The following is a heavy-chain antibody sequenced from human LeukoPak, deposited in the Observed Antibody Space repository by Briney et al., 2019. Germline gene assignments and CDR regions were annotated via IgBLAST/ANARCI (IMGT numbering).Heavy chain of an antibody. CDR1: GYSISSGYY. CDR3: ARSLGGYYLTDFYMDV. D-gene: IGHD3-22*01. CDR2: IHHSGST. J-gene: IGHJ6*03. Sequence: PSETLSLTCTVSGYSISSGYYWGWIRQPPGKGLEWIGSIHHSGSTYYNPSLKSRVTISVDTSKNQFSLKLSSVTAADTAVYYCARSLGGYYLTDFYMDVWGKGTTVTVSS. V-gene: IGHV4-38-2*02.